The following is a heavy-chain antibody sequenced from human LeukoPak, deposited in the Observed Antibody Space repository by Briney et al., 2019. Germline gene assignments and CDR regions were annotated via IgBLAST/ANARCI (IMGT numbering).Heavy chain of an antibody. Sequence: GGSLRLSCAASGFTFSSYAMSWVRQAPGKGLEWVSSTSGGGGRTYYADSVKGRFTISRDNSKNTLYLQMSSLRAEDTAVYYCARVLSPTGEVYYWGQGTLVTVSS. CDR1: GFTFSSYA. CDR2: TSGGGGRT. V-gene: IGHV3-23*01. J-gene: IGHJ4*02. D-gene: IGHD7-27*01. CDR3: ARVLSPTGEVYY.